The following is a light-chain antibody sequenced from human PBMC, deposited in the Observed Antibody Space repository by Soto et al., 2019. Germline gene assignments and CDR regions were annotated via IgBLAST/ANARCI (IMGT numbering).Light chain of an antibody. CDR2: DVT. Sequence: QAVVTQPASVSGSPGQSITISCTGTSSDVGGYNHVSWYQQHPGKAPKVIIYDVTYRPSGASNRFSASKSGNTASLSISGLQAEDEADYYCSSYSSSSTLVFGTGTKVTVL. V-gene: IGLV2-14*01. CDR3: SSYSSSSTLV. CDR1: SSDVGGYNH. J-gene: IGLJ1*01.